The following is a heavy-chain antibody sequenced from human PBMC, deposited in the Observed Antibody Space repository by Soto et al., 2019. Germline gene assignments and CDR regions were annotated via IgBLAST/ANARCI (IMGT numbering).Heavy chain of an antibody. V-gene: IGHV1-69*13. J-gene: IGHJ6*02. CDR3: AGAGDSNYYYYGMDV. Sequence: ASVKVSCKASGVTFSSYAISWVRQAPGQGLEWMGGIIPIFGTANYAQKFQGRVTITADESTSTAYMELSSLRSEDTAVYYCAGAGDSNYYYYGMDVWGQGTTVTVSS. CDR2: IIPIFGTA. CDR1: GVTFSSYA. D-gene: IGHD4-17*01.